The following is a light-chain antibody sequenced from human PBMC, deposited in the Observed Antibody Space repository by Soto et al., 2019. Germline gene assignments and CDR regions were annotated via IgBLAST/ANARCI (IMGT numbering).Light chain of an antibody. J-gene: IGKJ1*01. V-gene: IGKV3-15*01. Sequence: PVTLFLSPGERATLSCRSGQKVISTFLNWYQQKPGQAPRLLIYGASTRATDIPARFSGSGSGTEFTLTISSLQSEDFAEYHCQQYNNWPHTFGQGTKLDIK. CDR1: QKVIST. CDR3: QQYNNWPHT. CDR2: GAS.